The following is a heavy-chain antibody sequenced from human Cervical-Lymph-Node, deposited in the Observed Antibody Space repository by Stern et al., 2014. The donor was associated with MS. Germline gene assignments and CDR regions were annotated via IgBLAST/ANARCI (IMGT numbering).Heavy chain of an antibody. CDR1: GDSFSGYY. D-gene: IGHD1-26*01. Sequence: EQLEESGPGLVKPSETLSLTCTVSGDSFSGYYWRWIRQPPGKGLELIGYIYYSGSRNYSTSLEGRSTISLDKSQSQFSLRLTSVTAADTAVYYCARTSGSSYYYFGMDVWGRGTTVTVSS. J-gene: IGHJ6*02. CDR3: ARTSGSSYYYFGMDV. V-gene: IGHV4-59*01. CDR2: IYYSGSR.